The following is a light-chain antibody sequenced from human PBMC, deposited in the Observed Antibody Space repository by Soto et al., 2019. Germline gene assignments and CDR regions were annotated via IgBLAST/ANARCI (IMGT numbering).Light chain of an antibody. Sequence: EIVLTQSPGTLSLSPGERATLSCRASQSVSSSYLAWYQQKFGQAPRLLIYDASSRATGVPDRFSGSGSGTDFTLTISRLEPEDLAVYYCLQYGSSPRTFGQGTTVEFK. CDR3: LQYGSSPRT. V-gene: IGKV3-20*01. CDR2: DAS. J-gene: IGKJ1*01. CDR1: QSVSSSY.